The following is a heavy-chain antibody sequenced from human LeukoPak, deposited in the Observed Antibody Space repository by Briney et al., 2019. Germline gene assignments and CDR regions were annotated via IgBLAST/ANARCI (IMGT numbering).Heavy chain of an antibody. V-gene: IGHV3-7*01. D-gene: IGHD1-26*01. Sequence: GGSLKLSCAASGFTFNTYWMIWVRQAPGKGLEWVANIDQGGGTKYYVDSLKGRFTISRDNAKNSLYLQMNSLRAEDTAVYYCVRDKGGRSGAIYYDAFDVWGQGTMVTV. CDR2: IDQGGGTK. J-gene: IGHJ3*01. CDR3: VRDKGGRSGAIYYDAFDV. CDR1: GFTFNTYW.